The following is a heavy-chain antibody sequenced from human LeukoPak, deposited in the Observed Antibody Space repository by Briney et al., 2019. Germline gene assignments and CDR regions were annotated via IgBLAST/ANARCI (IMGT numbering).Heavy chain of an antibody. J-gene: IGHJ4*02. CDR2: INPNSGNT. V-gene: IGHV1-8*02. Sequence: ASVKVSCKASGYTFTGYYMHWVRQAPGQGLEWMGWINPNSGNTGYAQKFQGRVTMTRNTSISTAYMELSSLRSEDTAVYYCARAVPGPAPASYRFDYWGQGTLVTVSS. D-gene: IGHD3-16*02. CDR3: ARAVPGPAPASYRFDY. CDR1: GYTFTGYY.